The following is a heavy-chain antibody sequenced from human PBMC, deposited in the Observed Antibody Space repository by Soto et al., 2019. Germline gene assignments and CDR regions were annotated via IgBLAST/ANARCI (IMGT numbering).Heavy chain of an antibody. Sequence: EVELLESGGGLVEPGGSVRLSCAASGFTFRNYAMSWVRQAPGKGLEWVSSIHGEGGGSFYADAVKGRFTVSRDDYKETLYLQMSSLRVDDTAVYYCVKDGVARNGNWDWFDPWGQGTLVPVAS. J-gene: IGHJ5*02. CDR3: VKDGVARNGNWDWFDP. CDR1: GFTFRNYA. V-gene: IGHV3-23*01. CDR2: IHGEGGGS. D-gene: IGHD6-19*01.